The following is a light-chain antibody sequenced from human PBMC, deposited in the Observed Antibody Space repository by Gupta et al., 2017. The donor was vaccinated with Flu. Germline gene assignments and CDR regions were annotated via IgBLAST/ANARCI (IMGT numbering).Light chain of an antibody. J-gene: IGKJ5*01. CDR3: MQALQTLLIT. Sequence: DIVMTQSPLSLPVTPGEPASISCRSSQSLLHSNGYNYLDWYLQKPGQSPQLLIYLGSNRASGVPDRFSGSRSGTDFTLKISRVEAEDVGVYYCMQALQTLLITFGQGTRLEIK. V-gene: IGKV2-28*01. CDR1: QSLLHSNGYNY. CDR2: LGS.